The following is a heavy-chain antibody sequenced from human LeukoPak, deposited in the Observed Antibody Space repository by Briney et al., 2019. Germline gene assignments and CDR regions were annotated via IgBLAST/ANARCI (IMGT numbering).Heavy chain of an antibody. J-gene: IGHJ4*02. CDR2: IIPLFGTP. V-gene: IGHV1-69*13. CDR1: GGIFSSYA. CDR3: ATTRRELLRARYFDY. Sequence: SVKVSCKASGGIFSSYAISWVRQAPGQGLEWMGGIIPLFGTPNYAQKFQGRVTIIADESASTAYMELSSLTSEDTAVYYCATTRRELLRARYFDYWGRGTLVTVSS. D-gene: IGHD1-26*01.